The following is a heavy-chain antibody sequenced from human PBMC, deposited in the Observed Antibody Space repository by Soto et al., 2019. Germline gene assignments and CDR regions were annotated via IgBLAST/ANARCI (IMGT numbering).Heavy chain of an antibody. Sequence: QVQLVESGGGVVQPGRSLRLSCAASGFTFSSYAMHWVRQAPGKGLEWVAVISYDGSNKYYADSVKGRFTISRDNSKNTLYLQMNSLRAEDTAVYYCARDYGVVVPAAGFDYWGQGTLVTVSS. J-gene: IGHJ4*02. CDR2: ISYDGSNK. V-gene: IGHV3-30-3*01. CDR1: GFTFSSYA. CDR3: ARDYGVVVPAAGFDY. D-gene: IGHD2-2*01.